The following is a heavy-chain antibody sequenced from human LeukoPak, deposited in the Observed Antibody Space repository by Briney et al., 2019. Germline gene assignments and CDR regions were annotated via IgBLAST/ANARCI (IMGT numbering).Heavy chain of an antibody. CDR2: INHSGST. J-gene: IGHJ4*02. D-gene: IGHD3-3*01. V-gene: IGHV4-34*01. CDR1: GGSFSGYY. CDR3: ARRDFWSGYYNY. Sequence: PSETLSLTCAVYGGSFSGYYWSWIRQPPGKGLEWIGEINHSGSTNYNPSLKSRVTISLDTSKNHFSLRLTSVTAADTAVYYCARRDFWSGYYNYWGQGTLVTVSS.